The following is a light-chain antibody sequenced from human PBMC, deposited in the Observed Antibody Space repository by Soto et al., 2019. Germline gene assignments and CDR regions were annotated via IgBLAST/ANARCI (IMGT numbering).Light chain of an antibody. V-gene: IGLV6-57*01. CDR1: SGSIASNY. CDR3: QSYDSSNHWV. J-gene: IGLJ3*02. CDR2: EDN. Sequence: NFMLTQTHSVSESPGKTVTISCTRSSGSIASNYVQWYQQRPGSSPTTVIYEDNHRPSGVPGRFSASIDSSSNSASLTILGLKTEDEADYYCQSYDSSNHWVFGGGTKLTVL.